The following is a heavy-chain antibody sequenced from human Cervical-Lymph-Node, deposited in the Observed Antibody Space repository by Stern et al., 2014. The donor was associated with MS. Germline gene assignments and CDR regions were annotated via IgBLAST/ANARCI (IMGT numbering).Heavy chain of an antibody. V-gene: IGHV3-30*04. CDR3: ARAARSKMSRFRGGQTYGMDV. CDR1: GFTFSSYA. J-gene: IGHJ6*02. D-gene: IGHD3-3*01. Sequence: MQLVESGGGVAQPGRSLRLSCAASGFTFSSYAVHWVRQAPGKGLEWVAVISFDGSQKHYADSVKGRCTISRDNSENTLYLQMNSLRVDDTAVYYCARAARSKMSRFRGGQTYGMDVWGQGTTVTVS. CDR2: ISFDGSQK.